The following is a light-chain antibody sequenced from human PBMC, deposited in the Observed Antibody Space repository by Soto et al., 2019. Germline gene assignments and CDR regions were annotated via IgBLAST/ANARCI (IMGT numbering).Light chain of an antibody. Sequence: EIVMTQSPATLSVSPGERATLSCRASQSVSSNLAWYQQKPGQAPRLLIYGASTRATGIPDRFSGSGSGTEFSLTISSLQSEDFAVYYCQQYNKWPQITFGQGTRLEIK. V-gene: IGKV3-15*01. J-gene: IGKJ5*01. CDR1: QSVSSN. CDR2: GAS. CDR3: QQYNKWPQIT.